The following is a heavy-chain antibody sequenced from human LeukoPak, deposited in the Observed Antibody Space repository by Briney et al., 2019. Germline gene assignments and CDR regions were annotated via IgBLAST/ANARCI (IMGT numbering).Heavy chain of an antibody. J-gene: IGHJ4*02. Sequence: GGSLRLSCAASGFTFSSHSMNWVRQAPGKGLEWVSSISTGSTYIYYADSVKGRFTISRDNAKNSLYLQMNSLRAEDTAVYYCARGPIAASQPFDYWGQGTLVTVSS. CDR2: ISTGSTYI. CDR1: GFTFSSHS. D-gene: IGHD6-25*01. CDR3: ARGPIAASQPFDY. V-gene: IGHV3-21*01.